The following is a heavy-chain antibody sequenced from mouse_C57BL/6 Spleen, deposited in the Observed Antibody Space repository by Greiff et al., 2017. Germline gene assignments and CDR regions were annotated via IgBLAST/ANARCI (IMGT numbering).Heavy chain of an antibody. D-gene: IGHD1-1*01. CDR1: GYTFTSYW. CDR3: ARDRSSYSFDY. V-gene: IGHV1-52*01. CDR2: IDPSDSET. Sequence: QVQLQQPGAELVRPGSSVKLSCKASGYTFTSYWMHWVKQRPIQGLEWIGNIDPSDSETHYNQKFKDKATLTVDKSSSTAYMQLSSLTSEDSAVYYCARDRSSYSFDYWGQGTTLTVSS. J-gene: IGHJ2*01.